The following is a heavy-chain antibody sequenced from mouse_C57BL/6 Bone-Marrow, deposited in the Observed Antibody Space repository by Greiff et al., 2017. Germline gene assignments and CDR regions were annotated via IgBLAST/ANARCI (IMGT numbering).Heavy chain of an antibody. D-gene: IGHD2-3*01. Sequence: DVKLVESGGGLVQPGGSLKLSCAASGFTFSDYYMYWVRQTPEKGLEWVAYISNGGGSTYYPDTVKGRFTISRDNAKNTLYLQMSRLKSEDTAMYYCASLDGYYWGQGTSVTVSS. V-gene: IGHV5-12*01. CDR1: GFTFSDYY. CDR2: ISNGGGST. J-gene: IGHJ4*01. CDR3: ASLDGYY.